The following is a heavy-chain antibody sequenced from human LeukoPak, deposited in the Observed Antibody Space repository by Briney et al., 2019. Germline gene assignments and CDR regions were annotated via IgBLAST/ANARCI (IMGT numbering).Heavy chain of an antibody. CDR3: ARGGWFDP. J-gene: IGHJ5*02. CDR1: GGSISGYY. Sequence: PSETLSLTCTVSGGSISGYYWSWIRQPPGKGLEWIGEINHSGSTNYNPSLKSRVTISVDTSKNQFSLKLSSVTAADTAVYYCARGGWFDPWGQGTLVTVSS. CDR2: INHSGST. V-gene: IGHV4-34*01.